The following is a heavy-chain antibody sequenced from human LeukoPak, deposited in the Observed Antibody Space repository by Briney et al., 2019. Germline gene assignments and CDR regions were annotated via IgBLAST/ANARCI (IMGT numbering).Heavy chain of an antibody. D-gene: IGHD2-2*01. CDR2: IYYSGGT. CDR1: GGSISSSSYY. V-gene: IGHV4-39*01. J-gene: IGHJ4*02. CDR3: ARNEGWVPAANY. Sequence: SETLSLTCTVSGGSISSSSYYWGWIRQPPGKGLEWIGSIYYSGGTYCNPSLKSRVTISVDTSKNQFSLKLSSVTAADTAVYYCARNEGWVPAANYWGQGTLVTVSS.